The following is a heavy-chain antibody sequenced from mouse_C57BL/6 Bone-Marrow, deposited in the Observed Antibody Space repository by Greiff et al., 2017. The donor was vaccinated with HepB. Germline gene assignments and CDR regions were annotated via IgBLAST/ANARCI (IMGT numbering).Heavy chain of an antibody. D-gene: IGHD2-3*01. Sequence: QVQLQQSGAELARPGASVKLSCKASGYTFTSYGISWVKQRTGQGLEWIGEIYPRSGNTYYNEKFKGKATLTADKSSSTSYMELRSLTSEDSAVYFCARDGYYVPYWYFDVWGTGTTVTVSS. J-gene: IGHJ1*03. V-gene: IGHV1-81*01. CDR1: GYTFTSYG. CDR2: IYPRSGNT. CDR3: ARDGYYVPYWYFDV.